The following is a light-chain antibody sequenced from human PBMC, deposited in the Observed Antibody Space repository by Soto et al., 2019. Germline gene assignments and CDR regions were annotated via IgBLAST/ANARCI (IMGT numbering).Light chain of an antibody. J-gene: IGKJ1*01. CDR2: GAS. Sequence: ESVLTQSPDTLSLSPGERATLSCRASQSVSSSYLAWYQQKPGQAPRLLIYGASSRATGIPDRFSGSGSGTDFTLTISRLEPEDFEAYYCQQYDTSPWTFGQGTKVDIK. CDR1: QSVSSSY. V-gene: IGKV3-20*01. CDR3: QQYDTSPWT.